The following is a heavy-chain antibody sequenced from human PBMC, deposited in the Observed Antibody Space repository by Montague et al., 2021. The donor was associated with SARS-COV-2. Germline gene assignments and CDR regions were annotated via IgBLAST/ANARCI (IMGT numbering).Heavy chain of an antibody. D-gene: IGHD5-24*01. CDR2: INHSGSP. CDR1: GESVSGFY. Sequence: ETLSLTCAVYGESVSGFYWGWIRQPPGEGLEWLGEINHSGSPNYNPSLKSRVTMSLDTSKNQFSLKLSSVTAADRAVYFCARGFRTAEMPTISFDYWGQGTLVTVSS. J-gene: IGHJ4*02. V-gene: IGHV4-34*01. CDR3: ARGFRTAEMPTISFDY.